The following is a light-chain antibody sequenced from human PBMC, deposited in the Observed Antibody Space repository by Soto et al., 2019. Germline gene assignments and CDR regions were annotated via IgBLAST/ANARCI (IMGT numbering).Light chain of an antibody. V-gene: IGKV1-5*01. CDR3: QQYNSYPRT. Sequence: DIQMTQSPSTLSASVGYTVTVTCRASQSVSGWLAWYQQKPGEAPKLLIYDASSLESGVPSRFSGSGSGTEFTLTISSLQPDDFATYYCQQYNSYPRTFGQGTKVDIK. CDR1: QSVSGW. J-gene: IGKJ1*01. CDR2: DAS.